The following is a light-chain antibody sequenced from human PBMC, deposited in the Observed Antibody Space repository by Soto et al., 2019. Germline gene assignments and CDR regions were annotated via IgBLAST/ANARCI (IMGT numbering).Light chain of an antibody. CDR3: CSYTGTRALR. CDR1: SSDVGSYNL. J-gene: IGLJ2*01. CDR2: EVS. Sequence: QSALTQPASVSGSPGQSITISCTGTSSDVGSYNLVSWYQQHPGKAPKLMIYEVSRRPSGVSNRFSGSKSGNTVSLTVSGLQAEDEAAYFCCSYTGTRALRLGGVPKLTV. V-gene: IGLV2-23*02.